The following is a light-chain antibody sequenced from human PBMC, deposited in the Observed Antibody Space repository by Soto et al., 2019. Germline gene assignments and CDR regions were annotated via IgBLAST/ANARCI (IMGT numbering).Light chain of an antibody. V-gene: IGLV1-40*01. Sequence: QSVLTQPPSVSGAPGQRVTISCIGSSSSIGAGYDVHWYQQLPGTAPKLLIYGNNNRPSGVPDRFSGSKSGTSASLAITGLQAEDEADYYCQSYDSTLRDYGFGTGTKLTVL. J-gene: IGLJ1*01. CDR2: GNN. CDR1: SSSIGAGYD. CDR3: QSYDSTLRDYG.